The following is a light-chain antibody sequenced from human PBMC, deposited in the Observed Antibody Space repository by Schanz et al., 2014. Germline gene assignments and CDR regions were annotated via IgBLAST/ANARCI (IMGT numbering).Light chain of an antibody. CDR1: SSDVGGYNF. CDR2: EVS. CDR3: SSFTSVSTVV. J-gene: IGLJ1*01. Sequence: QSALTQPPSASGSPGQSVTISCTGTSSDVGGYNFVSWYQQHPGKVPKLMIYEVSKRPSGVPDRFSGSKSGNTASLTVSGLQAEDEADYYCSSFTSVSTVVFGPGTKLTVL. V-gene: IGLV2-8*01.